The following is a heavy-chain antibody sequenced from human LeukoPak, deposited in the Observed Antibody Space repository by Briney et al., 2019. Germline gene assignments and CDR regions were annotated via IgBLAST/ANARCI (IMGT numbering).Heavy chain of an antibody. CDR2: ISGSGGST. V-gene: IGHV3-23*01. J-gene: IGHJ5*02. CDR1: GFTFSSYA. D-gene: IGHD2-2*01. Sequence: GGSLRLSCAASGFTFSSYAMSWVRQAPGKGLEWVSAISGSGGSTYYADSVKGRSTISRDNSKNTLYLQMNSLRAEDTAVYYCAKDQTRRYCSSTSCLNWFDPWGQGTLVTVSS. CDR3: AKDQTRRYCSSTSCLNWFDP.